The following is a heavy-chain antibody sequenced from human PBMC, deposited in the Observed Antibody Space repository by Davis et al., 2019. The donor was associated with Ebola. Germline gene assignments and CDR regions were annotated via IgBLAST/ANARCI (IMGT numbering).Heavy chain of an antibody. Sequence: GESLKISCAASGFTFDDYTMHWVRQAPGKGLEWVAVIWYDGSNKYYADSVKGRFTISRDNSKNTLYLQMNSLRAEDTAVYYCARETAGWFDSWGQGTLVTVSS. CDR2: IWYDGSNK. J-gene: IGHJ5*01. D-gene: IGHD6-25*01. CDR1: GFTFDDYT. CDR3: ARETAGWFDS. V-gene: IGHV3-33*08.